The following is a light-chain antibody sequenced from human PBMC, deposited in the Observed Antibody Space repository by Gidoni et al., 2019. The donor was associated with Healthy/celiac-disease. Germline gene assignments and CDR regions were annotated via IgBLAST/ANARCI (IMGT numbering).Light chain of an antibody. CDR2: DAA. CDR1: QDIRNY. CDR3: QRDENCPTGVT. Sequence: DIQITQSPSSRAASVGARVTITCQAGQDIRNYLNLYQQKPGKAPKPLIYDAANLETGVPSRLSGSGTGTEIDFTISSMRPEDKATYDGQRDENCPTGVTFGPGTKVEIK. J-gene: IGKJ2*01. V-gene: IGKV1-33*01.